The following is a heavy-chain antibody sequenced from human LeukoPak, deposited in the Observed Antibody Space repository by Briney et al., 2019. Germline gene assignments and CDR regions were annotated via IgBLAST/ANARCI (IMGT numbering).Heavy chain of an antibody. CDR2: VQHIGGET. V-gene: IGHV3-7*01. CDR1: GFTFSNSW. D-gene: IGHD4-17*01. Sequence: RGGSLRLSCAGSGFTFSNSWMGWVRQAPGKGLEWVANVQHIGGETYYVDSVKGRFTISRDNAKNSLYLQMNSLRAEDTAVYYCARVFPYGDYEEVYYGMDVWGQGTTVTVSS. CDR3: ARVFPYGDYEEVYYGMDV. J-gene: IGHJ6*02.